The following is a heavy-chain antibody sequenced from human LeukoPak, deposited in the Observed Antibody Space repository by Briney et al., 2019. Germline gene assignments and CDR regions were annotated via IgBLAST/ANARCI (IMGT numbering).Heavy chain of an antibody. D-gene: IGHD1-26*01. CDR2: IKQDGGEK. CDR3: ARARGSYSHDY. V-gene: IGHV3-7*01. J-gene: IGHJ4*02. CDR1: GFTFSSYW. Sequence: GGSLRLSCAASGFTFSSYWMTWVRQAPGKGLEWVANIKQDGGEKYYVDSVKGRFTISRDNAKNSLYLQMNSLGAEDTAVYYCARARGSYSHDYWGQGTLVTVSS.